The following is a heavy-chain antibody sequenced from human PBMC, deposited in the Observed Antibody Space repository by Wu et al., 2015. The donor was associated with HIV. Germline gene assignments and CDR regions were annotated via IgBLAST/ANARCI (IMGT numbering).Heavy chain of an antibody. J-gene: IGHJ3*02. Sequence: VQLVQSGAEVKKPGASVKVSCKTSGYTFTDYFMHWVRQVPGQGLEWMGWTNVNTGSTKYAPRFQGRVTMTRDTTISTAYMELSRLTSDDTAVYYCARDELFRVDDAFDMWGQGTMVIVSS. D-gene: IGHD3-10*01. V-gene: IGHV1-2*02. CDR1: GYTFTDYF. CDR3: ARDELFRVDDAFDM. CDR2: TNVNTGST.